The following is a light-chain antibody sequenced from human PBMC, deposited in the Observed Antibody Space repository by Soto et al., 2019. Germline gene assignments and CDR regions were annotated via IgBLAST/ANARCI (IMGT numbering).Light chain of an antibody. V-gene: IGKV3-11*01. Sequence: EIVLTQSPATLSLSPGERATLSCRASQSVSSYLAWYQQKPGQAPRLLIYDASNRAAGIPARFSGSGSGTDFTLTISSLEPEDFAVYYCQQYNNWPPWTFGQGTRWIS. CDR3: QQYNNWPPWT. CDR2: DAS. J-gene: IGKJ1*01. CDR1: QSVSSY.